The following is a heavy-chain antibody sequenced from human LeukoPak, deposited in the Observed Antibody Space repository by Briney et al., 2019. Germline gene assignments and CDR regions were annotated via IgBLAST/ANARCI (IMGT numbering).Heavy chain of an antibody. CDR1: GYTFTSYG. CDR3: ARDGYNWNTRDYGMDV. CDR2: ISAYNGNT. V-gene: IGHV1-18*01. D-gene: IGHD1-1*01. Sequence: ASVKVSCKASGYTFTSYGISWVRQAPGQGLEWMGGISAYNGNTNYAQKLQGRVTMTTDTSTSTAYMELRSLRSDDTAVYYCARDGYNWNTRDYGMDVWGQGTTVTVSS. J-gene: IGHJ6*02.